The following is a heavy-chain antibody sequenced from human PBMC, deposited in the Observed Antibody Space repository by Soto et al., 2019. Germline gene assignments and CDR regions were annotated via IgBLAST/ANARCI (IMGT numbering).Heavy chain of an antibody. Sequence: EVQLLESGGGLVQPGGSLRLSCGVSGFTFNDFEMNWVRQAPGKGLEWLAYIDGSGTTKKYADSVRGRFTISRDNPNNSLFLQMSSLSAADTAIYYCARGFWLFNSWCQGTLVSVSS. J-gene: IGHJ4*02. CDR1: GFTFNDFE. V-gene: IGHV3-48*03. CDR2: IDGSGTTK. CDR3: ARGFWLFNS. D-gene: IGHD6-19*01.